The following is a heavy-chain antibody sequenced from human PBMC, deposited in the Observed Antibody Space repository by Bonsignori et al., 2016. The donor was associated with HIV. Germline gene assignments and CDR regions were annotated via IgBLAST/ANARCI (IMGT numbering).Heavy chain of an antibody. J-gene: IGHJ3*01. Sequence: WIRQPPGKGLEWVAVIYSAGSTYYADSVRGRFTISRDNSKNTLHLQMGGLRAEDTAVYYCAARTSVIDPQLDAYEVWGQGTVVTVSS. V-gene: IGHV3-66*01. CDR3: AARTSVIDPQLDAYEV. D-gene: IGHD3-22*01. CDR2: IYSAGST.